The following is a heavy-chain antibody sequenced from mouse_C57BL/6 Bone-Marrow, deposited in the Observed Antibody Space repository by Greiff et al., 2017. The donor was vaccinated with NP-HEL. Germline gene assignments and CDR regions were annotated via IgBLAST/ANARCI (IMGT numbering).Heavy chain of an antibody. D-gene: IGHD2-1*01. CDR1: GYTFTSYG. Sequence: QVQLQQSGAELARPGASVKLSCKASGYTFTSYGISWVKQRTGQGLEWIGEIYPRSGNTYYNEKFKGKATLTADKSSSTAYMELRSLTSEDSAVYFCARAKAIYYGNYCFAYWGQGTLVTVSA. J-gene: IGHJ3*01. V-gene: IGHV1-81*01. CDR3: ARAKAIYYGNYCFAY. CDR2: IYPRSGNT.